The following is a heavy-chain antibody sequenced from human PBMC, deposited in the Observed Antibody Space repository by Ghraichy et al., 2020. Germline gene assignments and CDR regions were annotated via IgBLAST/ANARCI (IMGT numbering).Heavy chain of an antibody. CDR1: GYSFTSYW. J-gene: IGHJ3*02. D-gene: IGHD3-3*01. CDR2: IYPGDSDT. CDR3: ARQLKMDFWSGGDAFDI. V-gene: IGHV5-51*01. Sequence: GESLNISCKGSGYSFTSYWIGWVRQMPGKGLEWMGIIYPGDSDTRYSPSFQGQVTISADKSISTAYLQWSSLKASDTAMYYCARQLKMDFWSGGDAFDIWGQGTMVTVSS.